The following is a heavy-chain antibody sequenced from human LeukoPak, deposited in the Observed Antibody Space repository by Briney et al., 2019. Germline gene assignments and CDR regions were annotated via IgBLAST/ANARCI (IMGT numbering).Heavy chain of an antibody. Sequence: GGSLRLSCAASGFTFSSNDIHWVRQAPGKGLEWVVVISYDGGNKYYADSVKGRFAISRDNSKNTLYLQMNSLRAEDTAVYYCAKGHGYNDYYFDYWGQGTLVTVSS. CDR1: GFTFSSND. CDR3: AKGHGYNDYYFDY. CDR2: ISYDGGNK. D-gene: IGHD5-24*01. V-gene: IGHV3-30*18. J-gene: IGHJ4*02.